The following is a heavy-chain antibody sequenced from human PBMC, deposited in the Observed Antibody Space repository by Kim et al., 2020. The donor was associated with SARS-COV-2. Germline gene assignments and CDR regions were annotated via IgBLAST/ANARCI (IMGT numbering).Heavy chain of an antibody. CDR3: ARDKDFWSGYQAYYYYYGMDV. CDR2: ISSSGSTI. V-gene: IGHV3-48*03. CDR1: GFTFSSYE. Sequence: GGSLRLSCAASGFTFSSYEMNWVRQAPGKGLEWVSYISSSGSTIYYADSVKGRFTISRDNAKNSLYLQMNSLRAEDTAVYYCARDKDFWSGYQAYYYYYGMDVWGQGTTVTVSS. J-gene: IGHJ6*02. D-gene: IGHD3-3*01.